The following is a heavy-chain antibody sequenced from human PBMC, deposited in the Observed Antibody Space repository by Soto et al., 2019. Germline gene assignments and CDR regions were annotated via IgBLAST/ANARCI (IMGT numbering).Heavy chain of an antibody. D-gene: IGHD6-25*01. CDR2: IKSKSNGGTT. CDR3: TRIAAYYYYGMDV. V-gene: IGHV3-15*01. J-gene: IGHJ6*02. Sequence: PGGSLRLSCAASGFTFSNAWMSWVRQAPGKGLEWVGRIKSKSNGGTTEYAAPVKVRFTISIDDSKNTLYLQMNSLKTEDTAVYYCTRIAAYYYYGMDVWGQGTTVTVSS. CDR1: GFTFSNAW.